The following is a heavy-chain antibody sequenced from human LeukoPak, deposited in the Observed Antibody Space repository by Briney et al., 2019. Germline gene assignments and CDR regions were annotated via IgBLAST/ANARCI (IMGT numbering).Heavy chain of an antibody. D-gene: IGHD4-11*01. J-gene: IGHJ4*02. V-gene: IGHV1-69*13. CDR2: IIPIFGTA. CDR1: GCTFSSYA. CDR3: ARVGSADYSNYYFDY. Sequence: GASVKVSCKASGCTFSSYAISWVRQAPGQGLEWMGGIIPIFGTANYAQKFQGRVTITADESMSTAYMELSSLRSEDTAVYYCARVGSADYSNYYFDYWGQGTLVTVSS.